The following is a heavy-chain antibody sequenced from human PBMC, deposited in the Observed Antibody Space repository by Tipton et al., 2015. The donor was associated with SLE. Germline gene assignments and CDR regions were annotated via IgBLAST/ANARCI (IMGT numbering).Heavy chain of an antibody. J-gene: IGHJ4*02. CDR1: GFTFSDYY. V-gene: IGHV3-11*01. CDR2: ISSSGSTI. D-gene: IGHD3-22*01. CDR3: ARVMYDSSGYYYDY. Sequence: LSLTCAASGFTFSDYYMSWIRQAPGKGLAWVSYISSSGSTIYYADSVKGRFTISRDNAKNSLYLQMNSLRAEDTAVYYCARVMYDSSGYYYDYWGQGTLVTVSS.